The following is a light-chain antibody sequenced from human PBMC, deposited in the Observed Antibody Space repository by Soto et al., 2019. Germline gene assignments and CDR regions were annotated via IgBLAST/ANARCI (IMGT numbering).Light chain of an antibody. CDR3: QQRSDWPST. CDR2: DAS. J-gene: IGKJ4*01. CDR1: QSVSSY. V-gene: IGKV3-11*01. Sequence: EIVLTQSPATLSLSPGERATLSCRASQSVSSYLAWYQQKPGQAPRLLIYDASNRATGIPARFSGSGSGTDFTLPISSLEPDGFAVYYCQQRSDWPSTFGGGTKVQIK.